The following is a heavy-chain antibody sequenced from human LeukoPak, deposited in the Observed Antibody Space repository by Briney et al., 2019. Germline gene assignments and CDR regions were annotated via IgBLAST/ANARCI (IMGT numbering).Heavy chain of an antibody. Sequence: ASVKVSCKASGYTFTSYAMHWVRQAPGQRLEWMGWINAGNGNTKYSQKFQGRVTITRDTSASTAYMEPSSLRSEDTAVYYCARSLPVGTGDSSGYYYVAADYWGQGTLVTVSS. V-gene: IGHV1-3*01. CDR3: ARSLPVGTGDSSGYYYVAADY. CDR2: INAGNGNT. D-gene: IGHD3-22*01. J-gene: IGHJ4*02. CDR1: GYTFTSYA.